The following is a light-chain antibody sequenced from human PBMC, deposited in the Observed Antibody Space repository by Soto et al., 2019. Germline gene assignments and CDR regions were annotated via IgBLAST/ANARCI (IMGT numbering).Light chain of an antibody. V-gene: IGKV3-15*01. Sequence: EIVMTQSPATLSVSPGERATLSCRASQTVSSNFAWYQQKPGQAPRLLIFGASTRATGIPARFSGSGSGTEFSLTIDSLQSEDFAVYYCQQYNNWPPWTFGQGTTVEI. CDR3: QQYNNWPPWT. CDR1: QTVSSN. CDR2: GAS. J-gene: IGKJ1*01.